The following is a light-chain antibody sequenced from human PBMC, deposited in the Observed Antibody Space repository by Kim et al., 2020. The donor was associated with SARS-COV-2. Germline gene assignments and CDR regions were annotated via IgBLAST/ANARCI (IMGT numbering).Light chain of an antibody. Sequence: GGPVTLTCGLRSGSVSSSYYHSWYQQTPGQAPRTLIYSTSTRSSGVPGRFSGSILGNKAALTITGGHADDESDYYCVLYMGSGIWVFGGGTKLTVL. CDR2: STS. J-gene: IGLJ3*02. CDR3: VLYMGSGIWV. V-gene: IGLV8-61*01. CDR1: SGSVSSSYY.